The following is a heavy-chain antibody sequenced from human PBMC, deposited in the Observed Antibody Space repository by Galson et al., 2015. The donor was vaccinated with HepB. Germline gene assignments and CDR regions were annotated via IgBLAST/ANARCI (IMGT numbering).Heavy chain of an antibody. J-gene: IGHJ6*03. D-gene: IGHD2-2*01. CDR1: GYTFTSYG. Sequence: SVKVSCKASGYTFTSYGISWVRQAPGQGLEWMGWISAYNGNTNYAQKLQGRVTMTTDTSTSTAYMELRSLRSDDTAVYYCARVGCSSTSCYELYYYYYMDVWGKGTTVTVSS. CDR3: ARVGCSSTSCYELYYYYYMDV. CDR2: ISAYNGNT. V-gene: IGHV1-18*01.